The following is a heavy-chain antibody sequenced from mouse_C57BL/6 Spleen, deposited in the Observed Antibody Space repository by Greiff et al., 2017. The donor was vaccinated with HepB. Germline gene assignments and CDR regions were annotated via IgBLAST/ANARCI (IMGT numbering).Heavy chain of an antibody. J-gene: IGHJ1*03. CDR3: ARTMRWLLREYFDV. CDR2: IYPGSGNT. Sequence: QVQLQQSGAELVRPGASVKLSCKASGYTFTDYYINWVKQRPGQGLEWIARIYPGSGNTYYNEKFKGKATLTAEKSSSTAYMQLSSLTSEDSAVYFCARTMRWLLREYFDVWGTGTTVTVSS. CDR1: GYTFTDYY. V-gene: IGHV1-76*01. D-gene: IGHD2-3*01.